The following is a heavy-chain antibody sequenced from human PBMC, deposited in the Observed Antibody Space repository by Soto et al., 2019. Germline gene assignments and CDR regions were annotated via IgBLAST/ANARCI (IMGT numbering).Heavy chain of an antibody. CDR3: NPSGAFDI. V-gene: IGHV4-30-4*02. Sequence: SETLSLTCTVSGGSISSGDYYWSWIRQPPGKGLEWIGYIYYSGSTYYNPSLKSRVTISLDTSKNQFFLRAEDTAVYYCVKHRGNPSGAFDIWGQGTMVTVSS. D-gene: IGHD4-17*01. CDR2: IYYSGST. J-gene: IGHJ3*02. CDR1: GGSISSGDYY.